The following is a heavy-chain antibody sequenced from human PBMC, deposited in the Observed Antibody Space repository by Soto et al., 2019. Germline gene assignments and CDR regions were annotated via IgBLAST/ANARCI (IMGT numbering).Heavy chain of an antibody. Sequence: EVQLLESGGGLVQPGGSLRLACASSGFTFSSYAMSWVRQAPGKGLEWVSAFSGSGGSTYYADSVKGRFTNSRDNSKNTMYLQMNSLRAEDPAVYYRERLRAAGEWLLEGWNFALWGRGTLVTDS. D-gene: IGHD3-3*01. CDR2: FSGSGGST. CDR1: GFTFSSYA. J-gene: IGHJ2*01. CDR3: ERLRAAGEWLLEGWNFAL. V-gene: IGHV3-23*01.